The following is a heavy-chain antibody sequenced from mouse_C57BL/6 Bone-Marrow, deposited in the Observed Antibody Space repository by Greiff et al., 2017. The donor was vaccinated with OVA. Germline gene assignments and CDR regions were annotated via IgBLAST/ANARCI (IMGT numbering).Heavy chain of an antibody. V-gene: IGHV14-4*01. D-gene: IGHD2-1*01. CDR2: IDPENGDT. J-gene: IGHJ2*01. Sequence: EVQLQQSGAELVRPGASVKLSCTASGFNIKDDYMHWVKQRPEQGLEWIGWIDPENGDTEYASKFQGKATITADTSSNTAYLQLSSLTSEDTAVYYCTTWGGNYYFDYWGQGTTLTVSS. CDR1: GFNIKDDY. CDR3: TTWGGNYYFDY.